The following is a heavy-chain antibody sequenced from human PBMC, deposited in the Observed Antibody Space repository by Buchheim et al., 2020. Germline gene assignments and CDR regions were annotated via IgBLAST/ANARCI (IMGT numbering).Heavy chain of an antibody. CDR2: VSAGGGST. CDR3: AKGGNYGYFDL. J-gene: IGHJ2*01. CDR1: GFTFSDYA. V-gene: IGHV3-23*01. Sequence: EEQLLESGGGLEQPGGSLRLSCAASGFTFSDYAMSWVRQAPGKGLEWVSGVSAGGGSTYYADSVQGRFTISRDNSKNTLYLQMNSLRAEDTAVYYCAKGGNYGYFDLWGRGTL.